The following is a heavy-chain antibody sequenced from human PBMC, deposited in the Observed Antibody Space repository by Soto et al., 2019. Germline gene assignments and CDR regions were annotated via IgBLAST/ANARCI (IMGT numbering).Heavy chain of an antibody. CDR1: GRSFSGYY. D-gene: IGHD5-12*01. Sequence: SSETLSLTCAVYGRSFSGYYWSWIRQPPGKGLEWIGEINHSGSTNYNPSLKSRVTISVDTSKNQFSLKLSSVTAADTAVYYCARGLRVATTWGYYYYYGMDVWGQGTTVTVSS. CDR3: ARGLRVATTWGYYYYYGMDV. J-gene: IGHJ6*02. V-gene: IGHV4-34*01. CDR2: INHSGST.